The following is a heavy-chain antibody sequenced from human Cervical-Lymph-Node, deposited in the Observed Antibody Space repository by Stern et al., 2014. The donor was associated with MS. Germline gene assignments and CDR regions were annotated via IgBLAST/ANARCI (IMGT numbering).Heavy chain of an antibody. D-gene: IGHD6-13*01. CDR3: ARSQPFSY. CDR1: GSTFTASS. CDR2: INTKTGNP. V-gene: IGHV7-4-1*02. J-gene: IGHJ4*02. Sequence: VQLVQSGSKLKQPGASVTVACRVSGSTFTASSISWVRQATGRGLEWMGWINTKTGNPTYALDFTGRFVFSLDTSVSTAFLQISSLKADDTAVYYCARSQPFSYWGQGTLVTVSP.